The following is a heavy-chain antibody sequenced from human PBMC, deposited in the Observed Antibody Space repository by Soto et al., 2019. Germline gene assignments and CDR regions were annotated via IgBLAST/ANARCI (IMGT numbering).Heavy chain of an antibody. CDR3: ARCFSGNYPSRPEEQYYFDS. Sequence: PSETLSLACTVSGDSIRIYYWNWIGQPPGRGLEWIGYIYYSGYTSYNPSLKSRVTISVDTSKNQFSLKLNSVTAADTAVYYWARCFSGNYPSRPEEQYYFDSWGQGTLVTVSS. CDR2: IYYSGYT. D-gene: IGHD1-26*01. CDR1: GDSIRIYY. J-gene: IGHJ4*02. V-gene: IGHV4-59*01.